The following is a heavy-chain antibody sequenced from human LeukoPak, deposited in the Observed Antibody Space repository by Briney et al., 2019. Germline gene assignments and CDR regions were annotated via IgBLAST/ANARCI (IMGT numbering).Heavy chain of an antibody. CDR1: GGTFSSYA. CDR3: ARVEIAARLGWYFDL. J-gene: IGHJ2*01. CDR2: IIPIFGIA. V-gene: IGHV1-69*04. D-gene: IGHD6-6*01. Sequence: SVKVSCKASGGTFSSYAISWVRQAPGQGLEWMGRIIPIFGIANYAQKLQGRVTITADKSTSTAYMELSSLRSEDTAVYYCARVEIAARLGWYFDLWGRGTLVTVSS.